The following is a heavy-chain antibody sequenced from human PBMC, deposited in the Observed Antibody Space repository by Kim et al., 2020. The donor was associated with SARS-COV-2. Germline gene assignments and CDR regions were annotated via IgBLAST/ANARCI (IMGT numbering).Heavy chain of an antibody. CDR1: GFTFSSYA. J-gene: IGHJ6*02. Sequence: GGSLRLSCAASGFTFSSYAMHWVSQAPGKGLEWVAVISYDGSNKYYADSVRGRFSISRDKSKNTLFVQMNSLRGEDTAVYYCARDLSPGYGTGRTYYYYGMAVWGQGTKVTVS. CDR2: ISYDGSNK. CDR3: ARDLSPGYGTGRTYYYYGMAV. V-gene: IGHV3-30*04. D-gene: IGHD6-19*01.